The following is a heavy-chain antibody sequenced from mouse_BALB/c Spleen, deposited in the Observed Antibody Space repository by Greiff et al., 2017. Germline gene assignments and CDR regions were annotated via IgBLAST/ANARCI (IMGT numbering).Heavy chain of an antibody. CDR1: GFNIKDTY. V-gene: IGHV14-3*02. CDR3: ARDGNYGPHYYAMDY. J-gene: IGHJ4*01. CDR2: IDPANGNT. Sequence: VQLQQSGAELVKPGASVTLSCTASGFNIKDTYMHWVKRRPEQGLEWIGRIDPANGNTKYDPKFQGKATITADTSSNAAYLQLSSLTSEDTAVYYCARDGNYGPHYYAMDYWGQGTSVTVSS. D-gene: IGHD2-1*01.